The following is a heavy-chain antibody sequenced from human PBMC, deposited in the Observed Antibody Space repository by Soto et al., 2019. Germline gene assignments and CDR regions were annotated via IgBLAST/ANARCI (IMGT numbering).Heavy chain of an antibody. CDR1: GYTFTSYA. D-gene: IGHD3-16*01. V-gene: IGHV1-3*01. CDR3: AREIPFTGPVDY. Sequence: ASVKVSCKASGYTFTSYAMHWVRQAPGQRLEWMGWINAGNGNTKYSQKFQGRVTITRDTSASTAYMELSSLRSEDTAVYYCAREIPFTGPVDYWGQGTLVTVSS. CDR2: INAGNGNT. J-gene: IGHJ4*02.